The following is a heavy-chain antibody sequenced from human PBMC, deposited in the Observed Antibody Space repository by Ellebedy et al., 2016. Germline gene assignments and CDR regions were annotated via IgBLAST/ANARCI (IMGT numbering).Heavy chain of an antibody. V-gene: IGHV4-59*08. CDR2: IYYTGSA. CDR3: ARGIRTTGTTPTNFDY. CDR1: GDSINSYY. Sequence: SETLSLXXTVSGDSINSYYWSWIRQPPGKGLEYIGHIYYTGSANNNPSLKSRVTISVDTSKNQFSLKLSSVTAADTAVYYCARGIRTTGTTPTNFDYWGQGTLVTVSS. D-gene: IGHD1-1*01. J-gene: IGHJ4*02.